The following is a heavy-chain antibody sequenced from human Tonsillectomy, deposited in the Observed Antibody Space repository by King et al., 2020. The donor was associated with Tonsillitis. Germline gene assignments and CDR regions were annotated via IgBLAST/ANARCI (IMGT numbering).Heavy chain of an antibody. CDR2: IDPSDSYT. CDR1: GYSFSDYL. Sequence: QLVQSGAAVKKPGESLRISCQGSGYSFSDYLITWVRQVPGKGLEWMGRIDPSDSYTNCSPSLQGHVTISADKSITTAYLQWSSLKASDTAIYYCATRTGVGGYDSFFEYGGQGTLVTVSS. J-gene: IGHJ4*02. V-gene: IGHV5-10-1*03. CDR3: ATRTGVGGYDSFFEY. D-gene: IGHD5-12*01.